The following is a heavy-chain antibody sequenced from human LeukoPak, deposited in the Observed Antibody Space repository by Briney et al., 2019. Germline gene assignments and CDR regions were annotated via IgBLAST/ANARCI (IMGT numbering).Heavy chain of an antibody. CDR3: AKESGIRSYGAYFPH. CDR2: ISYDGGTK. D-gene: IGHD4-17*01. V-gene: IGHV3-30*18. CDR1: GFTFSSHG. Sequence: GGSLRLSCAASGFTFSSHGMQWVRQAPGKGLEWVAVISYDGGTKYYADSVKGRFTISRDNPKSTLFLQMNSLRAEDTAVYYCAKESGIRSYGAYFPHWGQGTLVTVSS. J-gene: IGHJ1*01.